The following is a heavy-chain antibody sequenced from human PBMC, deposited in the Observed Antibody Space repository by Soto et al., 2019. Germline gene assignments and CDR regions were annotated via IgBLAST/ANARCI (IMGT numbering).Heavy chain of an antibody. CDR1: GFTFIIYG. D-gene: IGHD1-1*01. CDR3: AKIFWNQGRVFDY. J-gene: IGHJ4*02. CDR2: IPDSGIRT. Sequence: PWGSLRLSCAASGFTFIIYGIIFFRHSPWKGLEWVSSIPDSGIRTNYADSVKGRFVISRDNSKNTLYLQMNSLRAEDTAIYYCAKIFWNQGRVFDYWGQGTPVTVSS. V-gene: IGHV3-23*01.